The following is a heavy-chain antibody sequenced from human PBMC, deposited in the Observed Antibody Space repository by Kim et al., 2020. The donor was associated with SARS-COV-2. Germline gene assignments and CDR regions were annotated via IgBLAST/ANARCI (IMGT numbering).Heavy chain of an antibody. J-gene: IGHJ4*02. CDR1: GGSISSGGYY. Sequence: SETLSLTCTVSGGSISSGGYYWSWIRQHPGKGLEWIGYIYYSGSTYYNPSLKSRVTISVDTSKNQFSLKLSSVTAADTAVYYCARASSMGSGSYLGRGYYFDYWGQGTLVTVSS. V-gene: IGHV4-31*03. CDR3: ARASSMGSGSYLGRGYYFDY. D-gene: IGHD3-10*01. CDR2: IYYSGST.